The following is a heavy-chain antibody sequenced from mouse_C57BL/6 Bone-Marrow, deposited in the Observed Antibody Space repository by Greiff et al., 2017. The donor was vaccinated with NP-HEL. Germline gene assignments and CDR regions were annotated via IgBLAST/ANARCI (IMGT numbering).Heavy chain of an antibody. CDR1: GYTFTDYY. J-gene: IGHJ4*01. V-gene: IGHV1-26*01. CDR2: INPNNGGT. CDR3: ARDGSSPYYAMDY. D-gene: IGHD1-1*01. Sequence: EVQLQQSGPELVKPGASVKISCKASGYTFTDYYMNWVKQSHGKSLEWIGDINPNNGGTSYNQKFKGKATLTVAKSSSTAYMELRSLTSEDSAVYYCARDGSSPYYAMDYWGQGTSVTVSS.